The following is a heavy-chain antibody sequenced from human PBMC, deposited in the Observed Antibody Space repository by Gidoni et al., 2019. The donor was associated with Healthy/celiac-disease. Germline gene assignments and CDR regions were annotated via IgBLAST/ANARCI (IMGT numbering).Heavy chain of an antibody. J-gene: IGHJ6*02. CDR3: ARDQGSSTPAFNGMDV. CDR1: GFTFSSYG. Sequence: QVQLVESGGGVVQPGRSLRLSCAASGFTFSSYGMHWVSQAPGKGLEWVAVIWYDGSNKYYADSVKGRFTISRDNSKNTLYLQMNSLRAEDTAVYYCARDQGSSTPAFNGMDVWGQGTTVTVSS. V-gene: IGHV3-33*01. D-gene: IGHD6-13*01. CDR2: IWYDGSNK.